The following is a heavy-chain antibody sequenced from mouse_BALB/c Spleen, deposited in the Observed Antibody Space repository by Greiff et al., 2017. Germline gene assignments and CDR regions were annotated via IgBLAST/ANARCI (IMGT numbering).Heavy chain of an antibody. D-gene: IGHD2-10*01. CDR3: ASYYGNSSYWYFDV. Sequence: VQVVESGPGLVAPSQSLSITCTVSGFSLTGYGVNWVRQPPGKGLEWLGMIWGDGSTDYNSALKSRLSISKDNSKSQVFLKMNSLQTDDTARYYCASYYGNSSYWYFDVWGAGTTVTVSS. CDR2: IWGDGST. V-gene: IGHV2-6-7*01. J-gene: IGHJ1*01. CDR1: GFSLTGYG.